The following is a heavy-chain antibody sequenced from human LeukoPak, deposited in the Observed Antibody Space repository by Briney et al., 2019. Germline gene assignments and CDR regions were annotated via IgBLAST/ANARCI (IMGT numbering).Heavy chain of an antibody. CDR3: ARQRGLASYYYYMDV. D-gene: IGHD2-15*01. J-gene: IGHJ6*03. CDR1: GYSFTSYW. V-gene: IGHV5-51*01. Sequence: GESLKISCKGSGYSFTSYWIGWVRQMPGKGLEWMGIIYPGDSDTRYSPSFQGQVTISADKSISTAYLQWSSLKASDTAMYYCARQRGLASYYYYMDVWGKGTTATVSS. CDR2: IYPGDSDT.